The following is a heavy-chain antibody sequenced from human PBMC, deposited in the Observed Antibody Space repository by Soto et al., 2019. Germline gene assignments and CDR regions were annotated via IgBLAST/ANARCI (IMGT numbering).Heavy chain of an antibody. Sequence: GGSLRLSCAASGFTFSSYSMNWVRQAPGKGLEWVSYISSSSSTIYYADSVKGRFTISRDNAKNSLYLQMNSLRAEDTAVYYCARVGYSGYDPPPSDYWGQGTLVTVSS. J-gene: IGHJ4*02. CDR2: ISSSSSTI. V-gene: IGHV3-48*01. D-gene: IGHD5-12*01. CDR1: GFTFSSYS. CDR3: ARVGYSGYDPPPSDY.